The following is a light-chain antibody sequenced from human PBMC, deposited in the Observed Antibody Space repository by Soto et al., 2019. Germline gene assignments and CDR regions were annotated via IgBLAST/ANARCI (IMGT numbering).Light chain of an antibody. CDR3: TSYKTSGPLYI. CDR1: SSDLGDYNY. Sequence: QSVLTQPASVSGSPGQSITISCTGSSSDLGDYNYVSWYQQHPGKAPKLMVYDVSNRPSGVSNRFSGSKSGNTASLTISGLQDEDEAAYYCTSYKTSGPLYIFGGGTQLTVL. V-gene: IGLV2-14*01. CDR2: DVS. J-gene: IGLJ2*01.